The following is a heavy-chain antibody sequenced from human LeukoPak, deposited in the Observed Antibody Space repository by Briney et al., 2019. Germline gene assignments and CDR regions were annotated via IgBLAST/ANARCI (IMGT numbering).Heavy chain of an antibody. CDR2: IRYDGSNK. CDR1: GFTFSSYG. V-gene: IGHV3-30*02. CDR3: AKANVDY. Sequence: GASLKISCAASGFTFSSYGMHWVRQAPGKGLEWVAFIRYDGSNKYYADSVKGRFTISRDNSKNTLYLQMNSLRAEDTAVYYCAKANVDYWGQGTLVTVSS. J-gene: IGHJ4*02.